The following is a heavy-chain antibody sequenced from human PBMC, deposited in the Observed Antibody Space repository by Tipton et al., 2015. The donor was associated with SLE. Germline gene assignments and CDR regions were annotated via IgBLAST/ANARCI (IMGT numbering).Heavy chain of an antibody. CDR3: ARAIAPGSSRSSDY. V-gene: IGHV3-74*01. Sequence: GSLRLSCAASGLTFSSYRLKWVRQAPGKGLVWVARTNEDGAITSHAASVKGRFTISRDNARNTLYLQMNSLRVEDSALYFCARAIAPGSSRSSDYWGQGTLVSVSS. J-gene: IGHJ4*02. CDR2: TNEDGAIT. CDR1: GLTFSSYR. D-gene: IGHD6-13*01.